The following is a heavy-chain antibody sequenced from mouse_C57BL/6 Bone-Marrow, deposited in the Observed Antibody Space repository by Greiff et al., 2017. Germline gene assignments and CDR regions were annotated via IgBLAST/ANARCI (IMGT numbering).Heavy chain of an antibody. CDR3: ARSYYGSSDFDY. CDR2: IYPRSGNT. D-gene: IGHD1-1*01. CDR1: GYTFTSYG. Sequence: LQESGAELARPGASVKLSCKASGYTFTSYGISWVKQRTGQGLEWIGEIYPRSGNTYSNEKFKGKATLTADKSSSTAYMELRSLTSEDSAVYFCARSYYGSSDFDYWGQGTTLTVSS. V-gene: IGHV1-81*01. J-gene: IGHJ2*01.